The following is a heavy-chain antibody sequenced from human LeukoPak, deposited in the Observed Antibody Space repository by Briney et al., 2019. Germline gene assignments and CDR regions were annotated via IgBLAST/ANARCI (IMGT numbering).Heavy chain of an antibody. Sequence: GGSLRLSCAASGLTFSIYDMNWVRQAPGKGLEWVSYISSSSSTIYYADSVKGRFTISRDNAKNSLYLQMNSLRAEDTAVYYCAKGGSPVFYGSGRFDYWGQGTLVTVSS. D-gene: IGHD3-10*01. V-gene: IGHV3-48*01. CDR2: ISSSSSTI. CDR3: AKGGSPVFYGSGRFDY. CDR1: GLTFSIYD. J-gene: IGHJ4*02.